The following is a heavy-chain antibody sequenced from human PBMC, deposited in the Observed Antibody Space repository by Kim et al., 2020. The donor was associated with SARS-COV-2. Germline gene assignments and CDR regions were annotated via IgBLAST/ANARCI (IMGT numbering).Heavy chain of an antibody. CDR1: GFTFSDYD. D-gene: IGHD2-21*02. CDR2: ITDNSNNT. V-gene: IGHV3-11*06. J-gene: IGHJ4*02. CDR3: VRDVRSDCPVEF. Sequence: GGSLRLSCLASGFTFSDYDMTWIRQAPGKGLEWISYITDNSNNTYYADSVKGRFSISRDNSKNTLYLQMSSLRDEDTAVYFCVRDVRSDCPVEFWGQGT.